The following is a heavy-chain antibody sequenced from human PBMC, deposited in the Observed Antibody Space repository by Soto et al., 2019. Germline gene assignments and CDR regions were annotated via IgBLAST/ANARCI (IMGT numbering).Heavy chain of an antibody. CDR3: VGGQYYFD. CDR1: GFPFTTYG. Sequence: QVLLVESGGGVVQPGRSLRLSCAASGFPFTTYGMHWVREGPGKGLEWVAVISYDGSNTYYADSVKGRFTISRDNSKNTLYLQMHSLRTEDTALYYCVGGQYYFDYRAREPWSPSPQ. J-gene: IGHJ4*02. CDR2: ISYDGSNT. V-gene: IGHV3-30*03. D-gene: IGHD3-10*01.